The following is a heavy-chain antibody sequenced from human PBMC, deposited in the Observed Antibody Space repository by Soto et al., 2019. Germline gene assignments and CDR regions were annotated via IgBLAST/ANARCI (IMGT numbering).Heavy chain of an antibody. CDR2: INPILSMS. D-gene: IGHD3-10*01. CDR1: GATFAFYS. V-gene: IGHV1-69*02. Sequence: QVQLVQSGAEVKRPGSSVKVSCKASGATFAFYSINWVRQAPGLGLEWMGRINPILSMSNYAQRYQGRVTMTADQSTSTADMVLNSLRSEDTAIYYCATSYGSGYRAFDYWGQGALVTVSS. J-gene: IGHJ4*02. CDR3: ATSYGSGYRAFDY.